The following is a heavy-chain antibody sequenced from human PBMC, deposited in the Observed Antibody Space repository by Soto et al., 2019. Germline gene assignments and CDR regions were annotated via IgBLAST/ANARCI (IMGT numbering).Heavy chain of an antibody. CDR3: ARDNRYYRYFDL. CDR2: IYYSGST. Sequence: QVQLQESGPGLVKPSQTLSLTCTVSGGSISSGGYYWSWIRQHPGKGLEWIGYIYYSGSTYYNPSLRGRVITSVDTAKTQFSLKLSPVTAADAAVYYCARDNRYYRYFDLWGRGTLVTVSS. V-gene: IGHV4-31*03. CDR1: GGSISSGGYY. J-gene: IGHJ2*01. D-gene: IGHD1-20*01.